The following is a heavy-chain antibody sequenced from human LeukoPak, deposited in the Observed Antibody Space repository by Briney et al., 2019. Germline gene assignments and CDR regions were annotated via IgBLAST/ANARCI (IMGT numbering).Heavy chain of an antibody. CDR3: ARHDVATGVSDY. D-gene: IGHD3-10*01. V-gene: IGHV1-24*01. CDR2: FDPEDGET. Sequence: ASVKVSCKVSGYTLTELSMHWVRQAPGKGLEWMGGFDPEDGETIYAQKFQGRVTMTRDMSTTTDYMELSSLRSEDTAVYYCARHDVATGVSDYWGQGTLVTVSS. J-gene: IGHJ4*02. CDR1: GYTLTELS.